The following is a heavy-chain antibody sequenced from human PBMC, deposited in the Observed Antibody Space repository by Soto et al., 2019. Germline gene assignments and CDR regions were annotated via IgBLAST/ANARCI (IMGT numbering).Heavy chain of an antibody. D-gene: IGHD2-15*01. CDR1: GYTFTSYG. CDR3: ARGPYTSLIAATRRWFDP. Sequence: ASVKGSCKASGYTFTSYGISWVRQAPGQGLEWMGWISAYNGNTNYAQKLQGRVTMTTDTSTSTAYMELRSLRSDDTAVYYCARGPYTSLIAATRRWFDPWGQGTLVTVSS. CDR2: ISAYNGNT. J-gene: IGHJ5*02. V-gene: IGHV1-18*01.